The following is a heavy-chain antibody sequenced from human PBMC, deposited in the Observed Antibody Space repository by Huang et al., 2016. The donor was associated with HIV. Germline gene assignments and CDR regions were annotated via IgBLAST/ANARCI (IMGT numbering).Heavy chain of an antibody. D-gene: IGHD3-22*01. CDR1: GGSFRNFA. CDR2: IIPTLGTT. CDR3: ATVDYYDTSGPQRGYFDN. Sequence: QVQLVQSGAEVKKPGSSVKVSCKASGGSFRNFAIGWVRQAPGQGPEWMGGIIPTLGTTHYAQKFQGRVTIIADESTSTAYMELSSLRSEDTAVYYCATVDYYDTSGPQRGYFDNWGQGTLVTVSS. J-gene: IGHJ4*02. V-gene: IGHV1-69*01.